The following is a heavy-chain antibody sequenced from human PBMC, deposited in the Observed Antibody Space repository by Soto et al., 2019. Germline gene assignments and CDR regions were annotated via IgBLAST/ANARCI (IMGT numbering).Heavy chain of an antibody. CDR2: IYWDDDK. CDR3: AHIVVAGLGYYFDY. Sequence: QITLKESGPTLVNPTQTLTLTCTFSGFSLSSTRMAVGWIRQPPGKALEWLALIYWDDDKRYSPFLKSRLTITTDTSKNRVVLTMSDMDPVDTASYYCAHIVVAGLGYYFDYWGQGTLVTVSS. V-gene: IGHV2-5*02. J-gene: IGHJ4*02. CDR1: GFSLSSTRMA. D-gene: IGHD6-19*01.